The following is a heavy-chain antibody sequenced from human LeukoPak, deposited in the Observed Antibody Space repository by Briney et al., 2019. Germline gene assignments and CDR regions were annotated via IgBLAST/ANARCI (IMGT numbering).Heavy chain of an antibody. Sequence: GGSLRLSCAASGFTFSSHAMSWVRQAPGKGLEWVSTISGSGGSTYYVESVKGRFTISRDNSKNTLYLQMNSLRAEDTAVYYCAKDYYDSSGYPSSPTVDYWGQGTLVTVSS. CDR2: ISGSGGST. CDR3: AKDYYDSSGYPSSPTVDY. CDR1: GFTFSSHA. D-gene: IGHD3-22*01. V-gene: IGHV3-23*01. J-gene: IGHJ4*02.